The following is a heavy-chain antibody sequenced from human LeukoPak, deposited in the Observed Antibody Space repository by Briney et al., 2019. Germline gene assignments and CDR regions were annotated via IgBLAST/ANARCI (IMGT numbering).Heavy chain of an antibody. V-gene: IGHV3-66*01. Sequence: GGSLRLSCAASGFTVSSNYMSWVRQAPGKGREWVSVIYRGGSTYYADSVKGRFTISRDNSKNTLYLQMNSLRAEDTAVYYCARSYYYDSSGYYSWGQGTLVTVSS. D-gene: IGHD3-22*01. CDR3: ARSYYYDSSGYYS. CDR2: IYRGGST. CDR1: GFTVSSNY. J-gene: IGHJ4*02.